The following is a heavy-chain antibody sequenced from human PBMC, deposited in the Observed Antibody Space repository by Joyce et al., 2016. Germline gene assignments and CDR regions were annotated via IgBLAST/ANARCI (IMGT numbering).Heavy chain of an antibody. CDR2: VIPVFGTS. J-gene: IGHJ3*01. D-gene: IGHD1-1*01. CDR1: GGTFNTYS. V-gene: IGHV1-69*06. CDR3: AKDPTTVRRAFDV. Sequence: QVQLIQSGAEVKKPGSSVKVSCQASGGTFNTYSLSWLRQPPGQGLEWMGGVIPVFGTSEYAQRFQGRVTISADKSTNTVYMALTNLTSDDTGVYYCAKDPTTVRRAFDVWGQGTLVTVSS.